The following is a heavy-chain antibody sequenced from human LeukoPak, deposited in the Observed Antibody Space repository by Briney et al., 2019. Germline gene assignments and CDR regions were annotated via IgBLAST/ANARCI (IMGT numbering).Heavy chain of an antibody. Sequence: GGSLRLSCAASGFSFNNYWMNWVRQAPGKGLEWVANINQDGSDKNYVDSVKGRFAISRDDSKNTLYLQMNSLRAEDTAVYYCAKDLGRYRNNYFDYWGQGTLVTVSS. CDR3: AKDLGRYRNNYFDY. V-gene: IGHV3-7*05. CDR2: INQDGSDK. D-gene: IGHD1-26*01. CDR1: GFSFNNYW. J-gene: IGHJ4*02.